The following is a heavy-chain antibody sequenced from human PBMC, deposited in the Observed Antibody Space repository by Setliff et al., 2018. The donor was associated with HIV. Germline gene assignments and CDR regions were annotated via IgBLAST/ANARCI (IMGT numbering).Heavy chain of an antibody. V-gene: IGHV4-4*08. D-gene: IGHD3-9*01. Sequence: KPSETLSLTCTVSGGSISNYYWSWIRQPPGKGLEWIGYIYTSGSTDYYPSLKSRVTISVDTSKNQFSLKLSSVTAADTAVYYCARGGVLRYFDWAYWGQGTLVTVSS. CDR3: ARGGVLRYFDWAY. CDR2: IYTSGST. J-gene: IGHJ4*02. CDR1: GGSISNYY.